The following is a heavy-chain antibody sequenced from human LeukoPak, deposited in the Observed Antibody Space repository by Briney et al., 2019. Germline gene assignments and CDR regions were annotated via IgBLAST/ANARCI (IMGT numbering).Heavy chain of an antibody. J-gene: IGHJ4*02. Sequence: GASVKVSCRASGYTYTSYYMLWVRQAPGQGLERMGIINLSGGSTSYAQKFQGRVTMTTDTSTSTVYMELSSLRSEDTAVYYCARDLVGAQSRDYWGQGTLVTVSS. CDR3: ARDLVGAQSRDY. CDR2: INLSGGST. D-gene: IGHD1-26*01. CDR1: GYTYTSYY. V-gene: IGHV1-46*03.